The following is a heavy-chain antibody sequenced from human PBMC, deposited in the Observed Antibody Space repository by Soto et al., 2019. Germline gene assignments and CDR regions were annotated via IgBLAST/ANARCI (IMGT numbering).Heavy chain of an antibody. CDR2: INHSGST. CDR3: ARTEYSSSEYYFDY. V-gene: IGHV4-34*01. CDR1: GGSFSGYY. J-gene: IGHJ4*02. Sequence: SETLSLTCAVYGGSFSGYYWSWIRQPPGKGLEWIGEINHSGSTNYNPSLKSRVTTSVDTSKNQFSLKLSSVTAADTAVYYCARTEYSSSEYYFDYWGQGTLVTVSS. D-gene: IGHD6-13*01.